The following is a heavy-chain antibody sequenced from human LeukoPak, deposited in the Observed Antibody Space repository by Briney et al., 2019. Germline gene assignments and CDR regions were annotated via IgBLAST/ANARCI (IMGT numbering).Heavy chain of an antibody. CDR3: ARCNVWGSYPDY. CDR1: GGAISSHY. CDR2: IYYSGST. D-gene: IGHD3-16*02. V-gene: IGHV4-59*11. J-gene: IGHJ4*02. Sequence: PSETLSLTCTVSGGAISSHYWSWIRQPPGKGLEWIGYIYYSGSTNYNPSLKSRVTISVDTSKNQFSLKLSSVTAADTAVYYCARCNVWGSYPDYWGQGTLVTVSS.